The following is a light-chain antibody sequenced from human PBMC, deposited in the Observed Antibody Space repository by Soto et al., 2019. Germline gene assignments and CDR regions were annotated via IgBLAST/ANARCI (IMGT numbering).Light chain of an antibody. CDR3: SAYAGNNNPVI. V-gene: IGLV2-8*01. CDR1: SSDDGGHNF. Sequence: QSALTQPPSASGSPGQSVNISCTGTSSDDGGHNFVSWYQQHPGKAPKFLIYEVTRRPSGVPDRFSGSKSGITASLTVSGLQTDDEAYYYCSAYAGNNNPVIFGGGTKLTVL. CDR2: EVT. J-gene: IGLJ2*01.